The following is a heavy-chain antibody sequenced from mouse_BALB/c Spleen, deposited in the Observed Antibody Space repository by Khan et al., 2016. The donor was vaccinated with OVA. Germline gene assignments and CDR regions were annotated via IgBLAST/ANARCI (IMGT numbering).Heavy chain of an antibody. CDR3: AKEGNYYSSSAWFAY. Sequence: EVELVESGGGLVQPGGSRKLSCAASGFTFSSFGMHWVRQAPEKGLEWVAYISSGSSNIYYADTVKGRFTIPRDNPKNTLFLQMTSLRSEDTAMYYCAKEGNYYSSSAWFAYWGQGTLVTVSA. J-gene: IGHJ3*01. D-gene: IGHD1-1*01. CDR2: ISSGSSNI. CDR1: GFTFSSFG. V-gene: IGHV5-17*02.